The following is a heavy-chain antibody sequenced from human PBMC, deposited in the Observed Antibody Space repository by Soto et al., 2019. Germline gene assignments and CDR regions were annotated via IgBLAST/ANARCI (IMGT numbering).Heavy chain of an antibody. Sequence: GESLKISCKGSGYSFTSYWIGWVRQMPGKGLEWMGIIYPGGSDTRYSPSFQGQVTISADKSISTAYLQWSSLKASDTAMYYCARLGYCTNGVCYPWIQRARYWGQGTQVTVPS. D-gene: IGHD2-8*01. CDR2: IYPGGSDT. V-gene: IGHV5-51*01. J-gene: IGHJ4*02. CDR1: GYSFTSYW. CDR3: ARLGYCTNGVCYPWIQRARY.